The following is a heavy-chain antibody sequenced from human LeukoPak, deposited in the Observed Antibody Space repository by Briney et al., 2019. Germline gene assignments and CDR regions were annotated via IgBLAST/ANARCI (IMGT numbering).Heavy chain of an antibody. CDR1: GGTFSSYA. V-gene: IGHV1-69*04. CDR3: ARLLATGTARRP. J-gene: IGHJ5*02. CDR2: IIPILGIA. Sequence: GASVKVSCKASGGTFSSYAISWVRQAPGQGLEWMGRIIPILGIANYAQKFQGRVTITADKSTSTAYMELSSLRSEDTAVYYCARLLATGTARRPWGQGTLVIVSS. D-gene: IGHD1-14*01.